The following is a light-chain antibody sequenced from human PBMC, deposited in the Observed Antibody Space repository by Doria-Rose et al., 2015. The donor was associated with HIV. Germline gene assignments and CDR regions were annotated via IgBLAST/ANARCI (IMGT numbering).Light chain of an antibody. CDR1: QSFSSTY. CDR2: DGS. J-gene: IGKJ1*01. Sequence: EIVMTQSPGTLSSSPGERATLSCRASQSFSSTYLAWYQQKPGQAPSLLIYDGSTRATGIPDRFSASGSGTDFTLTINRLEPEDFALYYCRQYGTSWTFGQGTKVEI. V-gene: IGKV3-20*01. CDR3: RQYGTSWT.